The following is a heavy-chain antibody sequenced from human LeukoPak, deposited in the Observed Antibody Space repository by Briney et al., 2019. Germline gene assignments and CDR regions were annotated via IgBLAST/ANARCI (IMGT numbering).Heavy chain of an antibody. V-gene: IGHV5-51*01. CDR1: GYSFTNYW. J-gene: IGHJ4*02. D-gene: IGHD3-22*01. CDR2: IHPGDSHT. Sequence: GESLKISWRGSGYSFTNYWIGWVRQMPGKGVEGMGIIHPGDSHTTYSPSCQGQVTISADKSISTAYLQWSSLQASDTAMYYCARHIYDSSGYLVDWWGQGTLVTVSS. CDR3: ARHIYDSSGYLVDW.